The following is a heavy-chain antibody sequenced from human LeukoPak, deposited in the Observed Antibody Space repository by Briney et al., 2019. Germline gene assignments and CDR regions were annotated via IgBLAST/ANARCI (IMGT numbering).Heavy chain of an antibody. J-gene: IGHJ4*02. Sequence: ASVKVSCKASGYTFTSYAMHWVRQAPGQRLEWMGWINAGNGNTKYSQEFQGRVTITRDTSASTAYMELSSLRSEDMAVYYCAREDDSSGWIGSYWGQGTLVTVSS. CDR2: INAGNGNT. CDR1: GYTFTSYA. V-gene: IGHV1-3*03. D-gene: IGHD6-19*01. CDR3: AREDDSSGWIGSY.